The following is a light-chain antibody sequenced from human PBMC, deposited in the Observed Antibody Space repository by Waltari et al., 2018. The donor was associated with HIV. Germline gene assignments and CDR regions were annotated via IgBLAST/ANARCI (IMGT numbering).Light chain of an antibody. Sequence: SYELTQPSSVSVSPGQTVRITCSGDVLAKKYARWFQQKPGQAPVLVIYKDSERPSGIPERFSGSSSGTTVTLTISGAQVEDEADYYCYSAADNNLVFGGGTKLTVL. CDR1: VLAKKY. V-gene: IGLV3-27*01. CDR3: YSAADNNLV. J-gene: IGLJ2*01. CDR2: KDS.